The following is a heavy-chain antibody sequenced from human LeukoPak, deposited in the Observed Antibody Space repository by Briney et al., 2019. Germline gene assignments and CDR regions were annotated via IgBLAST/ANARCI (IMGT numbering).Heavy chain of an antibody. CDR3: ARGGNPNAFDI. J-gene: IGHJ3*02. CDR1: GYTFTGYG. CDR2: ISGNNGKT. D-gene: IGHD4-23*01. V-gene: IGHV1-18*01. Sequence: GASVKVSCKASGYTFTGYGITWVRQAPGQGLEWMGWISGNNGKTNYAQNPQGRVTMTTDTSTSTAYMELRSLRSDDTAVYYCARGGNPNAFDIWGQGTMVTVSS.